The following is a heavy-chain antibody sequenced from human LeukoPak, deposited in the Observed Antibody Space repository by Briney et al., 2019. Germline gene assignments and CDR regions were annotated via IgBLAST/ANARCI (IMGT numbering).Heavy chain of an antibody. V-gene: IGHV4-34*01. Sequence: KPSETLSLTCAVYGGSFSGYYWSWIRQPPGKGLEWIGEINHSGSTNYNPSLESRVTISVDTSKNQFSLKLSSVTAADTAVYYCARVLFGYYFPWGQGTLVTVSS. D-gene: IGHD3-22*01. CDR3: ARVLFGYYFP. CDR1: GGSFSGYY. J-gene: IGHJ5*02. CDR2: INHSGST.